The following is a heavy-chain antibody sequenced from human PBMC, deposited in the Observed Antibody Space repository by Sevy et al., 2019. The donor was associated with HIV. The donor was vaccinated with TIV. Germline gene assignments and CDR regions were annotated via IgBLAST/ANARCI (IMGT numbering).Heavy chain of an antibody. J-gene: IGHJ6*02. V-gene: IGHV3-7*03. D-gene: IGHD2-2*01. CDR1: GFTFSSYW. Sequence: GGSLRLSCGGSGFTFSSYWMSWGRQAPGKGLEWVANIKKDGSERYYVDSVKGRFTISRDNAKKSLYLQMNSLRTEDTAVYYCARDCSSSTCLWGLDVWGQGTTVTVSS. CDR3: ARDCSSSTCLWGLDV. CDR2: IKKDGSER.